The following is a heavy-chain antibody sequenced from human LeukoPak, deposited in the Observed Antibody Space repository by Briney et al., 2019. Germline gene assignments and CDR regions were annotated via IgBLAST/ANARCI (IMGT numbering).Heavy chain of an antibody. V-gene: IGHV3-9*01. CDR2: ISWNSGSI. CDR3: AKSDLWFGELLGY. CDR1: GFTFDDYA. Sequence: GGSLRLSCAASGFTFDDYAMHWVRQAPGKGLEWVSGISWNSGSIGYADSVMGRFTISRDNAKNSLYLQMNSLRAEDTALYYCAKSDLWFGELLGYWGQGTLVTVSS. J-gene: IGHJ4*02. D-gene: IGHD3-10*01.